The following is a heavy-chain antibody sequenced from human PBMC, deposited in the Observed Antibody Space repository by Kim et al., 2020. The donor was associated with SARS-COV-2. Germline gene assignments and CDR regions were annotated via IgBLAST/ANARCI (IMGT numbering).Heavy chain of an antibody. Sequence: SVKVSCKASGGTFSSYAISWVRQAPGQGLEWMGGIIPIFGTANYAQKFQGRVTITADESTSTAYMELSSLRSEDTAVYYCARESYGSGDLMNYYYYGMDVWGQGTTVTVSS. J-gene: IGHJ6*02. CDR1: GGTFSSYA. CDR2: IIPIFGTA. V-gene: IGHV1-69*13. D-gene: IGHD3-10*01. CDR3: ARESYGSGDLMNYYYYGMDV.